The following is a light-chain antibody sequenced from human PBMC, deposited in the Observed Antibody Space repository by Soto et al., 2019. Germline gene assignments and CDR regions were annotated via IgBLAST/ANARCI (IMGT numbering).Light chain of an antibody. Sequence: SYELTQPPSVSVSPGQTASITCSGDKLGDKYACWYQQKPGQSPVLVIYQDSKRPSGIPERVSASNSGNTATLTISGTQAMDEADYYCQAWDSSIGGVFGGGTKLTVL. CDR3: QAWDSSIGGV. CDR1: KLGDKY. CDR2: QDS. V-gene: IGLV3-1*01. J-gene: IGLJ2*01.